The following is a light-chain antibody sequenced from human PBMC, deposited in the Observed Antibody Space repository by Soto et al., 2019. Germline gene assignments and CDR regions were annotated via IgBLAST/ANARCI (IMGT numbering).Light chain of an antibody. CDR3: QQYGSSPPTT. J-gene: IGKJ5*01. CDR1: QSVSCSY. V-gene: IGKV3-20*01. CDR2: GAS. Sequence: EIVLTQSPGTLSLSPGERATLSCRASQSVSCSYLAWYQQKPGQAPRLLIYGASSRATGIPDRFSGSGSGTDFTLIISRLEPEDFAVYYCQQYGSSPPTTFGQGTRLEIK.